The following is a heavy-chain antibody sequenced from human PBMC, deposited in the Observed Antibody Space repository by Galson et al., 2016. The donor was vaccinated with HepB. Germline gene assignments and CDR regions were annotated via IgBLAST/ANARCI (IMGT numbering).Heavy chain of an antibody. D-gene: IGHD4/OR15-4a*01. CDR1: GFFFSGRA. J-gene: IGHJ4*02. CDR3: ARDDYSGGRGSPDY. CDR2: INRYGVTT. Sequence: SLRLSCAASGFFFSGRAMSWVRQAPGKGLEWVSGINRYGVTTGYAASVKGRFTISRDNSNNTLYLQMNSLTTEDTAVYYCARDDYSGGRGSPDYWGQGTLVTVSS. V-gene: IGHV3-23*01.